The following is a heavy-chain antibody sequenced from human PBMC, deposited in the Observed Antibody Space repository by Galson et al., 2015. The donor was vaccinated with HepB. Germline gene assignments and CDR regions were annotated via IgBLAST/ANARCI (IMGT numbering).Heavy chain of an antibody. D-gene: IGHD5-24*01. Sequence: SLRLSCAASGFTFSSYSMNWVRQAPGKGLEWVSSISSSSSYIYYADSVKGRFTISRDNAKNTLYLQMNSLRAEDTAVYYCAREGDGYNPYYYYGMDVWGQGTTVTVSS. J-gene: IGHJ6*02. CDR2: ISSSSSYI. CDR1: GFTFSSYS. CDR3: AREGDGYNPYYYYGMDV. V-gene: IGHV3-21*01.